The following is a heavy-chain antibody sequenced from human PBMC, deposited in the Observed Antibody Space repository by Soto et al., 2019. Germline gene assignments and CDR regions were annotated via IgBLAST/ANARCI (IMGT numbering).Heavy chain of an antibody. Sequence: SETLSLTCSVSGADINTYSWTWIRQPAGKGLEWIGRIYTSASINYNPSLKGRVTLSVDTSTNQVSLRLASVTAADTAIYYCARDREAGYNFYYGMDVWGQGTTVTVS. J-gene: IGHJ6*02. CDR3: ARDREAGYNFYYGMDV. CDR2: IYTSASI. D-gene: IGHD6-19*01. CDR1: GADINTYS. V-gene: IGHV4-4*07.